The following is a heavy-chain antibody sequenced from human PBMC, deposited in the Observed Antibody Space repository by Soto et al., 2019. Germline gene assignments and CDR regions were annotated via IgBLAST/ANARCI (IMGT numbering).Heavy chain of an antibody. D-gene: IGHD1-26*01. CDR1: GFTFNTHW. Sequence: EVQLVESGGGLILPGGSLRLSCAASGFTFNTHWMHWVRQAPGKGLVWVSRINSDGSITDYADSVKGRFSISRDNPRKTLYLKMNSMSPEPTAGSYFARAMTSVGATAEGDFWGQGTLVTASS. V-gene: IGHV3-74*01. CDR2: INSDGSIT. CDR3: ARAMTSVGATAEGDF. J-gene: IGHJ4*02.